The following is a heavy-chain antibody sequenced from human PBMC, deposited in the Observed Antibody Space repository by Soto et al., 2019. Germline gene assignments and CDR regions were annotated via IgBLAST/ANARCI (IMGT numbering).Heavy chain of an antibody. D-gene: IGHD3-16*01. CDR2: IYHSGTT. CDR3: ARGGDGYKLAY. Sequence: RSSAFCVCTSVGAGGWGMIRQRPGKGLAWIGSIYHSGTTYYNPSFNSRVTISVDTSKNQFSLKLSSVTAADTSVYYCARGGDGYKLAYWGQGTLVPVSS. V-gene: IGHV4-38-2*01. CDR1: VCTSVGAGG. J-gene: IGHJ4*02.